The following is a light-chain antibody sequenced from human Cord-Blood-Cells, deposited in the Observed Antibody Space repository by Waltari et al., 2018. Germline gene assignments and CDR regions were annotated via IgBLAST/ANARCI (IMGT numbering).Light chain of an antibody. CDR3: QVWDSSSDHPV. CDR2: YDS. CDR1: NSGSKS. J-gene: IGLJ2*01. Sequence: SYVLTPPPSVSVAPGKTARITCGGNNSGSKSVHWYQQKPGQAPVLVIYYDSDRPSGIPERFSGSNSGNTATLTISRVEAGDEADYYCQVWDSSSDHPVFGGGNKLTVL. V-gene: IGLV3-21*04.